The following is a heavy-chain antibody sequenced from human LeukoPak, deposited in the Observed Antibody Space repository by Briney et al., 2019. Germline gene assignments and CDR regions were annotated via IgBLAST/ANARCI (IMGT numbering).Heavy chain of an antibody. Sequence: PSETLSLTCTVSGGSISSSSYYWGWIRQPPGKGLEWIGSIYYSGSTYYNPSLKSRVSISVDTSKNQFSLKLSSVTAADTAVYYCARDSAHYYDSEEYTDNWFDPWGQGTLVTVSS. CDR3: ARDSAHYYDSEEYTDNWFDP. CDR2: IYYSGST. J-gene: IGHJ5*02. CDR1: GGSISSSSYY. D-gene: IGHD3-22*01. V-gene: IGHV4-39*07.